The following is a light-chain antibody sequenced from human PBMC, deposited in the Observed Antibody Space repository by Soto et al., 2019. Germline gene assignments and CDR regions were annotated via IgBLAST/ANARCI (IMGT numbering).Light chain of an antibody. CDR3: SSYVLSSPWL. V-gene: IGLV2-14*01. CDR2: EVS. Sequence: QSALTQPASVSGSPGQSITISCTGTSSDVGDYNYVSWYQHHPGKAPKLVIFEVSNRPSGVSSRFSGSKSGNTASLTISGLQVEDEADYYCSSYVLSSPWLFGGGTKLTVL. CDR1: SSDVGDYNY. J-gene: IGLJ3*02.